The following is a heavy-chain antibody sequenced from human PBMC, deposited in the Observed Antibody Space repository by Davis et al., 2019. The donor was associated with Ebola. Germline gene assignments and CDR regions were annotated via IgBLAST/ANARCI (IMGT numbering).Heavy chain of an antibody. CDR3: AGGGMEYQPSAWFDP. CDR1: GGTFSSYA. J-gene: IGHJ5*02. D-gene: IGHD2-2*01. Sequence: SVKVSCKASGGTFSSYAISWVRQAPGQGLEWMGGIIPIFGTANYAQKFQGRVTITADESTSAAYMELSSLSSGDRAVYCCAGGGMEYQPSAWFDPWGQGTLVTVSS. CDR2: IIPIFGTA. V-gene: IGHV1-69*13.